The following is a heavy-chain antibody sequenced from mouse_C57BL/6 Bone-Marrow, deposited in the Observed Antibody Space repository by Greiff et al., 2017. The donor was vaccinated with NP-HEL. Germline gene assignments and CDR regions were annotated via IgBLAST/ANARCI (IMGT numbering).Heavy chain of an antibody. CDR3: ARGLTFWFAY. CDR2: IYPRSGNT. Sequence: QVQLKQSGAELARPGASVKLSCKASGYTFTSYGISWVKQRTGQGLEWIGEIYPRSGNTYYNEKFKGKATLTADKSSSTAYMELRSLTSEDAAVYVCARGLTFWFAYWGQGTLVTVSA. CDR1: GYTFTSYG. D-gene: IGHD1-3*01. V-gene: IGHV1-81*01. J-gene: IGHJ3*01.